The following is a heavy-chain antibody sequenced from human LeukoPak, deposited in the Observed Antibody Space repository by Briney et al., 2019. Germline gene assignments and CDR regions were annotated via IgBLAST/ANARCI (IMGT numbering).Heavy chain of an antibody. D-gene: IGHD4-23*01. CDR1: GFTFSSYG. CDR3: ARDQGYGGPEEYFQH. V-gene: IGHV3-33*01. Sequence: GGSLRLSCAASGFTFSSYGMHWVRQAPGKGLEWVAVIWYDGSNKYYADSVKGRFTISRDNSKNTLYLQMNSLRAEDTAVYYCARDQGYGGPEEYFQHWGQGTLVTVSS. J-gene: IGHJ1*01. CDR2: IWYDGSNK.